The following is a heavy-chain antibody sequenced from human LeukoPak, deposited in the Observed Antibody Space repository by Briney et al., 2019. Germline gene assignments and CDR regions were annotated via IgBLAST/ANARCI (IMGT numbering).Heavy chain of an antibody. D-gene: IGHD1-26*01. CDR2: IGSTTYGGTT. V-gene: IGHV3-49*04. Sequence: GGSLRLSCTTSGFTFRNYAMGWVPQAPGKGLEWVGFIGSTTYGGTTQSAAAVKGRFTISRDDSRSIAYLQMNSLKTEDTAFYYCTRVRVGPTYYFDYWGRGTLVTVSS. J-gene: IGHJ4*02. CDR3: TRVRVGPTYYFDY. CDR1: GFTFRNYA.